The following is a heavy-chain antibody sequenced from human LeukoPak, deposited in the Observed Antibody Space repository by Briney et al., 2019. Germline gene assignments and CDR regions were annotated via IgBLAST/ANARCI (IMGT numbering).Heavy chain of an antibody. CDR2: INHSGST. J-gene: IGHJ6*03. V-gene: IGHV4-34*01. Sequence: SETLSLTCAVYGGSFSGYYWSWIRQPPGKGLEWIGEINHSGSTNYNPSLKSRVTISVDTSKNQFSLKLSSVTAADTAVYYCARARRGAAAGILGTYYYYMDVWGKGTTVTVSS. CDR3: ARARRGAAAGILGTYYYYMDV. CDR1: GGSFSGYY. D-gene: IGHD6-13*01.